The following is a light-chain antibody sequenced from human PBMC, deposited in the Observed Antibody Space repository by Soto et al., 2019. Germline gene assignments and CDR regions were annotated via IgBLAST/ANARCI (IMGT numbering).Light chain of an antibody. CDR2: AAS. CDR3: QQTYSVPAT. CDR1: QNIRNY. J-gene: IGKJ1*01. Sequence: DIQMTQSPSSLSASVGDRVTITCRTTQNIRNYLNWYQQKPGKAPKLLIYAASGLQSGVPSRFSASGSGTDFTLTISYLHPEDFAAYYCQQTYSVPATFGQGTKVE. V-gene: IGKV1-39*01.